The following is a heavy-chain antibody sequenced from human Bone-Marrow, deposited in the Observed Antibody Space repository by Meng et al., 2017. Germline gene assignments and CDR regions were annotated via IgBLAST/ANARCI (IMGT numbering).Heavy chain of an antibody. D-gene: IGHD2-2*01. J-gene: IGHJ6*02. CDR3: ARDEHIGVVPAAMGNSRWVRMDV. V-gene: IGHV3-74*01. CDR1: GVTFSSYW. Sequence: GGSLRLSCAASGVTFSSYWMHWVRQAPGKGLVWVSRINSDGSSTSYADSVKCRFTISRDNAKNTLYLQMNSLRAEDTAVYYCARDEHIGVVPAAMGNSRWVRMDVWGQGTTVTVSS. CDR2: INSDGSST.